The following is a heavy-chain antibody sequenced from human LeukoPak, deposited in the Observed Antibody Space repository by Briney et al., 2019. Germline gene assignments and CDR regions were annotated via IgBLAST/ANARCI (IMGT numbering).Heavy chain of an antibody. CDR2: ISWNSGSI. D-gene: IGHD3-9*01. J-gene: IGHJ4*02. CDR1: GYTFDDYA. Sequence: GRSLRLSCAASGYTFDDYAMHWVRQAPGKGLEWVSGISWNSGSIGYADSVKGRFTISRDNAKNSLYLQMNSLRAEDTALYYCAKSPGGYFDWSPSYYLDYWGQGTLVTVSS. V-gene: IGHV3-9*01. CDR3: AKSPGGYFDWSPSYYLDY.